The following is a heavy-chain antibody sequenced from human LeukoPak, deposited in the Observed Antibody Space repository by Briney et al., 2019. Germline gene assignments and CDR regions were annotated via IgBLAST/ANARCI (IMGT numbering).Heavy chain of an antibody. D-gene: IGHD3-10*01. Sequence: GGSLKLSCAASGFTFSGSAMHWVRQASGKGLEWVGRIRSKANSYATAYAASVKGRFTISRDDSKNTLYLQMNSLRAEDTAVYYCARARTPLWFGEYHHDAFDIWGQGTMVTVSS. CDR3: ARARTPLWFGEYHHDAFDI. J-gene: IGHJ3*02. CDR1: GFTFSGSA. CDR2: IRSKANSYAT. V-gene: IGHV3-73*01.